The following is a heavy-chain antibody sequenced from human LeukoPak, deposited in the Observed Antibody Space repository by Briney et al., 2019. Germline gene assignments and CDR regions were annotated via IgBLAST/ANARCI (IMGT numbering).Heavy chain of an antibody. CDR3: ARGVTISP. CDR2: IYGDGSGI. V-gene: IGHV3-74*01. J-gene: IGHJ5*02. CDR1: GFTFSTYW. Sequence: GGSLRLSCAASGFTFSTYWMHWVRQAPGKGLVWVSRIYGDGSGITYADSVKGRFTISRDNTKNTLYLQMNSLRAEDTAVYYCARGVTISPWGQGTLVTVSS. D-gene: IGHD3-3*01.